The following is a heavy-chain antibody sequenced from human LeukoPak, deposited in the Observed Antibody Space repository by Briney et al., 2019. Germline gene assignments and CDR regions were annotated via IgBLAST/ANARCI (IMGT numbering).Heavy chain of an antibody. CDR3: ARHAVAGTAFDY. CDR2: IYYSGST. Sequence: SETLSLTCTVSGGSISSYYWSWIRQPPGKGLEWIGYIYYSGSTNYNPSLKSRVTISVDTSKNQFSLKLSSVTAADTAVYYCARHAVAGTAFDYWGQGTLVTVSS. V-gene: IGHV4-59*01. CDR1: GGSISSYY. D-gene: IGHD6-19*01. J-gene: IGHJ4*02.